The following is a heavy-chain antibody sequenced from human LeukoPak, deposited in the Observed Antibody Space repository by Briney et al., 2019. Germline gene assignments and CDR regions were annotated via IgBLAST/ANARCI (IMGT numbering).Heavy chain of an antibody. CDR3: ARGAPTTRIGAGRFDY. CDR2: INPSGGST. D-gene: IGHD5-12*01. V-gene: IGHV1-46*01. CDR1: GYSLTSYY. Sequence: ASVKVSCRAFGYSLTSYYVHWVRQAPGQGLEWMGEINPSGGSTSYAQKFQGRITVTRDTYTNAVYMDLSSLRSEDTATYYCARGAPTTRIGAGRFDYWGQGSLLTVAS. J-gene: IGHJ4*02.